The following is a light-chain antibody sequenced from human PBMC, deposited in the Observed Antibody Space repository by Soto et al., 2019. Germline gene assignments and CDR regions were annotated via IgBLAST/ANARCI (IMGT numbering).Light chain of an antibody. CDR1: QTISSW. CDR2: KAS. CDR3: QHYNSYSEA. V-gene: IGKV1-5*03. J-gene: IGKJ1*01. Sequence: DIQMTQSPSTLSGSVGDRVTITCRASQTISSWLAWYQQKPGKAPKLLIYKASTLKSGVPSRFSRSGSGTEFTLTISSLQPNDFATYDCQHYNSYSEAVGQGTKVELK.